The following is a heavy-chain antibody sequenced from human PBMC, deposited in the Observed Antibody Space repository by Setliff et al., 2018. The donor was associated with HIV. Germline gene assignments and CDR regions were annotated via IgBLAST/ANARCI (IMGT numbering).Heavy chain of an antibody. Sequence: GGSLRLSCAASGFNFNDYGMHWVRQAPGKGLEWVSVVSYDGSRTHYADSVKGRFTISRDNAKNTLYLQMNSLRAEDTAVYYCARGGVVPTAPNYYYYYMDVWGKGTTVTVSS. CDR2: VSYDGSRT. CDR3: ARGGVVPTAPNYYYYYMDV. D-gene: IGHD2-2*01. J-gene: IGHJ6*03. CDR1: GFNFNDYG. V-gene: IGHV3-30*12.